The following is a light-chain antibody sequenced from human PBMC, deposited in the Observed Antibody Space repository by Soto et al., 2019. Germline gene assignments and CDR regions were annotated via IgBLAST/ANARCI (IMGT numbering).Light chain of an antibody. CDR2: GAF. CDR3: HHYANLPGT. J-gene: IGKJ1*01. Sequence: LTKNPADVCWAGGESRSLWSRASQSVSSSYLAWYHQRPGQAPTLLIYGAFTRATGVPARFSGSGSGTESTLAFSIRQSADSAVHSSHHYANLPGTFGEGTKVDIK. CDR1: QSVSSSY. V-gene: IGKV3-15*01.